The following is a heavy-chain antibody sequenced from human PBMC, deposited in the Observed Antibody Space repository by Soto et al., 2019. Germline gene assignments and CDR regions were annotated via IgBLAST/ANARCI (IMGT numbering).Heavy chain of an antibody. V-gene: IGHV3-7*03. D-gene: IGHD2-15*01. CDR2: INPDGRAK. CDR3: AGPNFVVSGNVAVDI. J-gene: IGHJ3*02. Sequence: EVQLVESGGGLVQPGGSLRLSCAASGFTFSIYWMTWVRQAPGSGLEWVANINPDGRAKYYADSVKGRFTISRDNAKDSLHLQMNSLRAEDTAVYYCAGPNFVVSGNVAVDIWGQGTMVTVSA. CDR1: GFTFSIYW.